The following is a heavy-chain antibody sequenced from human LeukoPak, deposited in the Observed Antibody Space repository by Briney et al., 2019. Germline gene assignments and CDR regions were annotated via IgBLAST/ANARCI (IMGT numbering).Heavy chain of an antibody. D-gene: IGHD3-16*01. J-gene: IGHJ4*02. Sequence: PSETLSLTCTVSVGSLSSYYWSWLRQPPGKGLACVGHIYYRGSTNYNPSFKSRVTIAVDTSKNQFSLKLNSVTAADTAVYYCARFIDYVWGSPRCAFDYWGQGTLVTVSS. V-gene: IGHV4-59*01. CDR3: ARFIDYVWGSPRCAFDY. CDR2: IYYRGST. CDR1: VGSLSSYY.